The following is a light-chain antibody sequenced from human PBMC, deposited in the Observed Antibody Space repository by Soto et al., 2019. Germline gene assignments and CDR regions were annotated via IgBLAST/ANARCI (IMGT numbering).Light chain of an antibody. Sequence: DIPMTQSPSTLSASVGDRVTITCRASQSISSWLAWNQQKPGKAPKLLIYDAPSLESGVPSRYSGSGSGTEFTLTISSLQPDDFGTYYCQQYNSYYTFGQGTKLEI. CDR1: QSISSW. V-gene: IGKV1-5*01. CDR2: DAP. CDR3: QQYNSYYT. J-gene: IGKJ2*01.